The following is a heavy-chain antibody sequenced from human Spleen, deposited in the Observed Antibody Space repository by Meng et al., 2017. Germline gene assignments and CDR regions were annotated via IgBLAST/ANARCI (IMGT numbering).Heavy chain of an antibody. CDR1: GGSISSSSYY. CDR2: IYYSGST. CDR3: ARGYYDSSGYYEELDY. D-gene: IGHD3-22*01. J-gene: IGHJ4*02. V-gene: IGHV4-39*07. Sequence: GSLRLSCTVSGGSISSSSYYWGWIRQPPGKGLEWIGSIYYSGSTYYNPSLKSRVTISVDTSKNQFSLKLSSVTAADTAVYYCARGYYDSSGYYEELDYWGQGTLVTVSS.